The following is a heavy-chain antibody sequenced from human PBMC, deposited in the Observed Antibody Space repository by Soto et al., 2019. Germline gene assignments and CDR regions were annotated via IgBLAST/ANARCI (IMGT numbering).Heavy chain of an antibody. D-gene: IGHD2-2*01. CDR2: ISAYNGNT. CDR3: AGALVVVPPARPNWVDP. CDR1: GYTFTSYG. Sequence: QVELVQSGAEVKKPEASVKVSCKASGYTFTSYGISWVRQAPGQGLEWMGWISAYNGNTNYAQKLQGRGTMTTDTATSTAYMELRSLKSDDTAVYYWAGALVVVPPARPNWVDPWGQGTQLTVSS. J-gene: IGHJ5*02. V-gene: IGHV1-18*04.